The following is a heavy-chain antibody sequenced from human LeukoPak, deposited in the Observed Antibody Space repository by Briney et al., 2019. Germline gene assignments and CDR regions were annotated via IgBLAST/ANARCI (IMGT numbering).Heavy chain of an antibody. CDR1: GGSISSSSYY. Sequence: SETLSLTCTVSGGSISSSSYYWGWIRQPPGKGLEWIGSIYYSGSTYYNPSLKSRVTISVDTTKNQFSLKLSSVTAADTAVYYCARTTVTPTDAFDIWGQGTMVTVSS. D-gene: IGHD4-17*01. CDR2: IYYSGST. J-gene: IGHJ3*02. V-gene: IGHV4-39*07. CDR3: ARTTVTPTDAFDI.